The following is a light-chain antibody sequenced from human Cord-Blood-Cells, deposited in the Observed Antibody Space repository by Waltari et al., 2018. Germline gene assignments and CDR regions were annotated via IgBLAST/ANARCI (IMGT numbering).Light chain of an antibody. V-gene: IGLV2-23*01. CDR1: SCDVGSYNL. CDR3: CSYAGSSTVV. CDR2: EGS. Sequence: QSALTQPASVSGSPGESITISRTGTSCDVGSYNLVSWYQQHPGKAPKLMIYEGSKRPSGVSNRFSGSKSGNTASLTISGLQAEDEADYYCCSYAGSSTVVFGGGTKLTVL. J-gene: IGLJ2*01.